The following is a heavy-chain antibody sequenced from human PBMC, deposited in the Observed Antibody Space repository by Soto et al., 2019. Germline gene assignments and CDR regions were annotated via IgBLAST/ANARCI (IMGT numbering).Heavy chain of an antibody. V-gene: IGHV1-3*01. D-gene: IGHD6-13*01. Sequence: ASVKVSCQASGYTFPRYGIHWVRQAPGQRVEGRGWINAANGDTKYSPKFQGRVTITRDTSASTAYMELSSLRTEDTAVYYCVRRHVSATGIDWFDPWGQGTLVTVSS. J-gene: IGHJ5*02. CDR1: GYTFPRYG. CDR3: VRRHVSATGIDWFDP. CDR2: INAANGDT.